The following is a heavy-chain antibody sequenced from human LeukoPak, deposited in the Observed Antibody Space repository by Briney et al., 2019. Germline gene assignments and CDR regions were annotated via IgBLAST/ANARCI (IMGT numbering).Heavy chain of an antibody. CDR2: ISGSGGST. Sequence: GGSLRLSCAASGFTFSSYVMNWVRQAPGMGLEWVSGISGSGGSTYYAHSVKGRFTISRDNSKNTLYLQMNSLRAEDTAVYYCATTGESSGYYQRFDCWGQGTLVTVSS. J-gene: IGHJ4*02. V-gene: IGHV3-23*01. CDR3: ATTGESSGYYQRFDC. CDR1: GFTFSSYV. D-gene: IGHD3-22*01.